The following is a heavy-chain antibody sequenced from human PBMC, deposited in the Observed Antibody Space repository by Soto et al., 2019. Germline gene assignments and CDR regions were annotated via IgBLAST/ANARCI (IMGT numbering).Heavy chain of an antibody. D-gene: IGHD2-8*01. Sequence: EVQLLESGGGLVQPGGSLRLSCAASGFTFNSYAMSWVRQAPGKGLEWVSGISSSGVSTFYADSVKGRFTISRDNSKNTLYLQMNSLRSEDTDVYYCARVGLAVLYIDYWGQGTLVTVST. CDR2: ISSSGVST. CDR3: ARVGLAVLYIDY. V-gene: IGHV3-23*01. J-gene: IGHJ4*02. CDR1: GFTFNSYA.